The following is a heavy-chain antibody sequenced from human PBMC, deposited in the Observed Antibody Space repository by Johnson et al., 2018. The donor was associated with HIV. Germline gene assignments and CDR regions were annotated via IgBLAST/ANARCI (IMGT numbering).Heavy chain of an antibody. J-gene: IGHJ3*02. CDR2: ISYDGSNK. D-gene: IGHD2-15*01. Sequence: QVQLMESGGGVVQPGRSLRLSCAASGFTCSSYGMHWVRQAPGKGLEWVAVISYDGSNKYYVDSVKGRFTISRDNSKNTLYLQMNSLRPEDTAVYYCAKGWWLTPDDSFDIWGQGTSVPFSS. CDR1: GFTCSSYG. CDR3: AKGWWLTPDDSFDI. V-gene: IGHV3-30*18.